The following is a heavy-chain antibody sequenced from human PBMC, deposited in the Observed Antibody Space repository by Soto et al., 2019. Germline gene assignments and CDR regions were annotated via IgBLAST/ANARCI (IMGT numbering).Heavy chain of an antibody. Sequence: SETLSLTCTVSGGSISSGDYYWSWIRQPPGKGLEWIGYIYYSGSTYYNPSLKRRVTISVDTSKNQFSLKLSSVTAAHTALYYCARATYYDILTGYLTGNWFDPWGQGTLVTVSS. CDR2: IYYSGST. D-gene: IGHD3-9*01. V-gene: IGHV4-30-4*01. CDR3: ARATYYDILTGYLTGNWFDP. J-gene: IGHJ5*02. CDR1: GGSISSGDYY.